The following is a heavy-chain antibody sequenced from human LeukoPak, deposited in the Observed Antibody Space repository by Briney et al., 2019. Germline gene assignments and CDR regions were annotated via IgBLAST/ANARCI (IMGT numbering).Heavy chain of an antibody. Sequence: GGSLRLSCAASGFTFSSYAMSWVRQAPGKGLEWIAYISSSSSAIYYADSVTGRFTISRDNVKNLLYLQMNSLRPEDTAVYYCARENWDIVAVPMDVWGKGTTVTVSS. D-gene: IGHD2-2*01. V-gene: IGHV3-48*01. CDR2: ISSSSSAI. CDR3: ARENWDIVAVPMDV. J-gene: IGHJ6*04. CDR1: GFTFSSYA.